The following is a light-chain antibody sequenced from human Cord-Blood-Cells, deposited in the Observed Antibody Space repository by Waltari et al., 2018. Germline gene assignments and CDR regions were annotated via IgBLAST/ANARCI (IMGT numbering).Light chain of an antibody. CDR2: YDD. CDR1: SYNIGNHA. CDR3: AAWDDSLNGWV. J-gene: IGLJ3*02. Sequence: QSVLTQPPSVSEAPRQRVTISCSGSSYNIGNHAVNWYQQLPGKAPKLLIYYDDLLPSGVSDRFSGSKSGTSASLAISGLQSEDEADYYCAAWDDSLNGWVFGGGTKLTVL. V-gene: IGLV1-36*01.